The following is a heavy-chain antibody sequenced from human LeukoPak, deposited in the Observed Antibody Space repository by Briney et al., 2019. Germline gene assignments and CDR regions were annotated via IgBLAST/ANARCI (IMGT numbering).Heavy chain of an antibody. Sequence: SETLSLTCTVSGGSISSYYWSWIRQPPGKGLEWIGYIYYSGSANYNPSLKSRVTVSVDTSKNQFSLKLSSVTAADTAVYYCARGLVPYYFDYWGQGTLVTVSS. D-gene: IGHD4/OR15-4a*01. CDR2: IYYSGSA. V-gene: IGHV4-59*01. J-gene: IGHJ4*02. CDR3: ARGLVPYYFDY. CDR1: GGSISSYY.